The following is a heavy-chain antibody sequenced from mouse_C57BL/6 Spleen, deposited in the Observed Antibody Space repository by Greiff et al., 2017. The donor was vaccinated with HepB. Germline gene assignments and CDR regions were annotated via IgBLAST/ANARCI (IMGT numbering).Heavy chain of an antibody. Sequence: EVQGVESGGGLVKPGGSLKLSCAASGFTFSSYAMSWVRQTPEKRLEWVATISDGGSYTYYPDNVKGRFTISRDNAKNNLYLQMSHLKSEDTAMYYCARDGGSSLAWFAYWGQGTLVTVSA. CDR1: GFTFSSYA. J-gene: IGHJ3*01. CDR3: ARDGGSSLAWFAY. D-gene: IGHD1-1*01. CDR2: ISDGGSYT. V-gene: IGHV5-4*01.